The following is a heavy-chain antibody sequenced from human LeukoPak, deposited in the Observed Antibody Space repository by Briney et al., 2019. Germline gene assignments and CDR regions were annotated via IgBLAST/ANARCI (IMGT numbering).Heavy chain of an antibody. Sequence: GGSLRLSCAASGFMFSDEYMSWIRQAPGKGLEWVSYISNSGDFIAYADSVRGRFTISRDNAKNSLFLQMNSLRAEDTAVYYCARSFRIRGWFDPWGQGTLVTVSS. V-gene: IGHV3-11*01. CDR1: GFMFSDEY. J-gene: IGHJ5*02. CDR2: ISNSGDFI. D-gene: IGHD3-16*02. CDR3: ARSFRIRGWFDP.